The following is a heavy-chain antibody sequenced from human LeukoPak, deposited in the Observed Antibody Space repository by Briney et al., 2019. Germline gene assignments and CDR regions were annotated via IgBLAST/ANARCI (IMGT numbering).Heavy chain of an antibody. D-gene: IGHD5-24*01. CDR1: EFTLSSYW. CDR2: INSDGSST. J-gene: IGHJ4*02. Sequence: GGSLRLSCAASEFTLSSYWMHWVRQVPGKGLMWVSHINSDGSSTTYADSVKGRFTISRDNAKNTLYLQMNSLRADDTAVYYCARDRGYIFDYWGQGTLVTVSS. V-gene: IGHV3-74*01. CDR3: ARDRGYIFDY.